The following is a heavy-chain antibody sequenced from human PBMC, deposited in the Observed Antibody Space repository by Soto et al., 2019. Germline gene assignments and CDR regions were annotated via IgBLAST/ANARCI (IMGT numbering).Heavy chain of an antibody. J-gene: IGHJ4*02. V-gene: IGHV3-23*01. CDR1: GFTFSSYA. CDR3: AKDRDYYGSEEETD. CDR2: ISGSGGST. D-gene: IGHD3-10*01. Sequence: GESLKISCAASGFTFSSYAMSWVRQAPGKGLEWVSAISGSGGSTYYADSVKGRFTISRDNSKNTLYLQMNSLRAEDTAVYYCAKDRDYYGSEEETDWGQGTLVTVSS.